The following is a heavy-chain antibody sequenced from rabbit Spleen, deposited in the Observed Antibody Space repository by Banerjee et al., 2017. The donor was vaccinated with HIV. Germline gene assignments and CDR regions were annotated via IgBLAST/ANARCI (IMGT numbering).Heavy chain of an antibody. CDR1: GGSFSSNSY. CDR3: ARDTSSSFSSYGMDL. CDR2: IDTGSSGFT. J-gene: IGHJ6*01. Sequence: QSLAESGGDLVKPGTSLTLTCTASGGSFSSNSYMCWVRQAPGKGLEWIACIDTGSSGFTYFATWAQGRFTCSKTSSTTVTLQMTRLTAADTATYFCARDTSSSFSSYGMDLWGPGTLVTVS. V-gene: IGHV1S40*01. D-gene: IGHD1-1*01.